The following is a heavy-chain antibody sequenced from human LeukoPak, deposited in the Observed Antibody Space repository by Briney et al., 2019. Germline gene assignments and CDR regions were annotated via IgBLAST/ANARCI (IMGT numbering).Heavy chain of an antibody. D-gene: IGHD4-17*01. V-gene: IGHV5-51*01. CDR1: RSIFTSYW. J-gene: IGHJ5*02. CDR3: ARHRRSANNWFDP. Sequence: GESLKISCKGPRSIFTSYWIAWVRQMPGKGLEWMGIIYPGDSHTRYSPSFQGQVTISADKSISTAYLQRSSLKASDTAMYYCARHRRSANNWFDPWGQGTLVTVSS. CDR2: IYPGDSHT.